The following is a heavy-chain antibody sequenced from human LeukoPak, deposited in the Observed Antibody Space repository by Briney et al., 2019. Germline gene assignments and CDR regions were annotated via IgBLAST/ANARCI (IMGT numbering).Heavy chain of an antibody. CDR3: AKSKAGSGNYGDY. Sequence: GGSLRLSCAASGFTFSSYAMNWVRHAPGKGLEWGSTVSGNGGSSYYVDSVKGRLTISRDNSKNTLYLQMNSLRAEDTAVYYCAKSKAGSGNYGDYWGQGTLVTVSS. J-gene: IGHJ4*02. CDR1: GFTFSSYA. V-gene: IGHV3-23*01. CDR2: VSGNGGSS. D-gene: IGHD1-26*01.